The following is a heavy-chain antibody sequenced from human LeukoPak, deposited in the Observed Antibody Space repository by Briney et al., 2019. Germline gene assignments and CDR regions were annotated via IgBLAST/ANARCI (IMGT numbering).Heavy chain of an antibody. CDR2: INPNSGGT. J-gene: IGHJ6*03. Sequence: GASVKVSCKASGYTFTGYYMHWVRQAPGQGLEWMGWINPNSGGTNYAQKFQGRVTMTRDTSISTAYMELSRLRSDDTAVYYCAREPPKSSRGGGYYCYYYMDVWGKGTTVTVSS. CDR1: GYTFTGYY. V-gene: IGHV1-2*02. CDR3: AREPPKSSRGGGYYCYYYMDV. D-gene: IGHD3-10*01.